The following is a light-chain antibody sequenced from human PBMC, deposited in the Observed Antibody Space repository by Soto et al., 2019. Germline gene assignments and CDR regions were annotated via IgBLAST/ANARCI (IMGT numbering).Light chain of an antibody. V-gene: IGKV1-5*01. J-gene: IGKJ1*01. CDR2: DAS. CDR1: QSISSW. CDR3: QQYTRSSGT. Sequence: DIAMTTSHSTLSAPVVARFTITCPASQSISSWLAWYQQKPGKAPKLLIYDASSLESGVPSRFRGSGSGTEFTLTISSLQPDDFATDYCQQYTRSSGTFGQGNKVDIK.